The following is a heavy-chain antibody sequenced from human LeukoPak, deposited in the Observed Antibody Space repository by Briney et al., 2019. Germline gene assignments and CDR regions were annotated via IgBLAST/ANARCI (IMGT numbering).Heavy chain of an antibody. CDR2: INTDGSST. D-gene: IGHD2-2*01. Sequence: GGSLRLSCAASGFTFSSYWMHWVRQAPGKGLVWVSRINTDGSSTSYADSVKGRFTISRDNAKNTLYLQMNSLRAEDTAVYYCARGAFGYCSSTSCPIPSAPDYWGQGTLVTVSS. CDR1: GFTFSSYW. V-gene: IGHV3-74*01. J-gene: IGHJ4*02. CDR3: ARGAFGYCSSTSCPIPSAPDY.